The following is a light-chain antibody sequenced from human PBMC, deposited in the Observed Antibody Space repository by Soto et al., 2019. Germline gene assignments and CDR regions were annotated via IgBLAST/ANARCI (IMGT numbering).Light chain of an antibody. CDR2: EVS. Sequence: QSVLTQPPSASGSPGQSVTISCTGTSSDVGGYNYVSWYQQHPGKAPKLMIYEVSQRPSGVPDRFSGSKSGNTASLTVSGLQAEDEANYYCSSYAGSNIPFGGGTKVTVL. V-gene: IGLV2-8*01. J-gene: IGLJ2*01. CDR1: SSDVGGYNY. CDR3: SSYAGSNIP.